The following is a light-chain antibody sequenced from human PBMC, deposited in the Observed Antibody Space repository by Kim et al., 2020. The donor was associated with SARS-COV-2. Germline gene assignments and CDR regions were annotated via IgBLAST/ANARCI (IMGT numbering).Light chain of an antibody. Sequence: ELTQPPSASGTPGQRVTISCSGGSSNIGSNYVYWYQHLPGTAPNLLIYRDNQRPSGVPDRFSGSKSATSASLAISGLRSEDEADYYCGAWDNSRSGYVFGSGTKVTVL. CDR1: SSNIGSNY. V-gene: IGLV1-47*01. CDR2: RDN. CDR3: GAWDNSRSGYV. J-gene: IGLJ1*01.